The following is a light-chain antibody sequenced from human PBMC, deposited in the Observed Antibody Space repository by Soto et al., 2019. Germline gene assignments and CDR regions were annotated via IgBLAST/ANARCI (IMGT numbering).Light chain of an antibody. CDR2: EVS. J-gene: IGLJ3*02. CDR3: TSCSSSSIFDVL. Sequence: QSALTQPTSVSGSPGQSITISCTGTSSDLGGYNYVSWYQHHPDKAPKLMIYEVSNRPSGVSNRFSGSKSGNTASLTSSGLQAEDEADYYCTSCSSSSIFDVLSGGGTKLTVL. CDR1: SSDLGGYNY. V-gene: IGLV2-14*01.